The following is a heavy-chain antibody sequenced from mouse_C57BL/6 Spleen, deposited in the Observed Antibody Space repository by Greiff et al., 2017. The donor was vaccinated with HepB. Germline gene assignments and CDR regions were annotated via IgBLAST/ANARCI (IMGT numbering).Heavy chain of an antibody. Sequence: VQLQQSGAELVRPGASVKLSCKASGYTFTDYYINWVKQRPGQGLEWIARIYPGSGNTYYNEKFKGKATLTAEKSSSTAYMQLSSLTSEDSAVYFCARSGTRSAMDYWGQGTSVTVSS. J-gene: IGHJ4*01. D-gene: IGHD3-1*01. V-gene: IGHV1-76*01. CDR2: IYPGSGNT. CDR3: ARSGTRSAMDY. CDR1: GYTFTDYY.